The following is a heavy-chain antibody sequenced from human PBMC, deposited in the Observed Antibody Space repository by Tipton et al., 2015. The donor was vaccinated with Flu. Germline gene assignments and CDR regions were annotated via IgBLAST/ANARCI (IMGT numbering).Heavy chain of an antibody. D-gene: IGHD3-10*01. CDR3: AREPAPIGSPKNDAFDI. Sequence: QLVQSGGGVVQPGGSLRLSCEVSGFTFSSYHLHWLRQAPGKGLEWVAFISYDARNTYYADSVKGRFTISRDNSKNTVLLQMGSLRTEDTAVYYCAREPAPIGSPKNDAFDIWGQGTMVTVSS. J-gene: IGHJ3*02. CDR2: ISYDARNT. CDR1: GFTFSSYH. V-gene: IGHV3-30*04.